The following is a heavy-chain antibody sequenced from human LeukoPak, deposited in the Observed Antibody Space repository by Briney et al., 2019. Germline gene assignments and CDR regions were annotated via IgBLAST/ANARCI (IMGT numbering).Heavy chain of an antibody. D-gene: IGHD6-13*01. CDR2: IYHSGST. CDR1: GYSISSGYY. Sequence: SETLSLTCSVSGYSISSGYYWGWIRQPPGKGLEWIGRIYHSGSTYYDPSLKSRVTISVDTSRNQFSLKLSAVTAADTAVYYCARWRQQLAPGYYYGMDVWGQGTTVTVSS. V-gene: IGHV4-38-2*02. J-gene: IGHJ6*02. CDR3: ARWRQQLAPGYYYGMDV.